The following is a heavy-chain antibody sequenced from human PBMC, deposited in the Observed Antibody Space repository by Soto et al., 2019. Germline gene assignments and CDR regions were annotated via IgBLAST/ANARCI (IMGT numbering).Heavy chain of an antibody. V-gene: IGHV3-30-3*01. J-gene: IGHJ4*02. D-gene: IGHD6-19*01. CDR3: ARDLNIIAVAGIRY. CDR1: GFTFSSYS. Sequence: GGSLRLACAASGFTFSSYSMHWVLQAPGKGLEWVAVISYDGSNKYYADSVKGRFTISRDNSKNTLYLQMNSLRAEDTAVYYCARDLNIIAVAGIRYWGQGTLVTVSS. CDR2: ISYDGSNK.